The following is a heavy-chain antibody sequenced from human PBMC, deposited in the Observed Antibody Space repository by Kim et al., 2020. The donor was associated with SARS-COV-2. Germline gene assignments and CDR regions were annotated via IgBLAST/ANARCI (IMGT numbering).Heavy chain of an antibody. J-gene: IGHJ4*02. D-gene: IGHD3-9*01. CDR3: ARDGYFGPPGY. Sequence: IYYADSVKGRFTISRDNAKNSLYLHMNSLRAEDTAVYYCARDGYFGPPGYWGQGTLVTVSS. CDR2: I. V-gene: IGHV3-48*04.